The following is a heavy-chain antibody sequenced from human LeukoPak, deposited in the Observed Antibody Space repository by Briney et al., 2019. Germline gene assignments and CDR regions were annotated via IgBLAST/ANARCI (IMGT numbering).Heavy chain of an antibody. J-gene: IGHJ4*02. CDR1: GYTFTSYG. Sequence: ASVKVSCKASGYTFTSYGISWVRQAPGQGLEWMGWISAYNGNTNYAQKLQGRVTMTTDTSTSTAYMELRSLRSDDTAVYYCARDHDTAMVNVGGYWGQGTLVTVSS. CDR3: ARDHDTAMVNVGGY. CDR2: ISAYNGNT. D-gene: IGHD5-18*01. V-gene: IGHV1-18*01.